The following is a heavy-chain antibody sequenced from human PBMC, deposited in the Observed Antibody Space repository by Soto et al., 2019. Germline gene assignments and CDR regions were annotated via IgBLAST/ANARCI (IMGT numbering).Heavy chain of an antibody. CDR2: IKSDGYTS. CDR1: EFTFSDYW. D-gene: IGHD3-3*01. J-gene: IGHJ6*02. Sequence: RRLSCAASEFTFSDYWMHWVRQAPGKGLVWVSRIKSDGYTSTYADSVKGRFTISRDNAKNTLFLQMNSLRVEDTAVYYCARGAYDFRSGSHPYYYYGMDVWGQGTTVTVSS. CDR3: ARGAYDFRSGSHPYYYYGMDV. V-gene: IGHV3-74*01.